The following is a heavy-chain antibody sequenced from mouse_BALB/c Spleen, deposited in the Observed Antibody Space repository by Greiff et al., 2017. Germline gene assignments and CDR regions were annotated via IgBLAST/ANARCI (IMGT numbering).Heavy chain of an antibody. J-gene: IGHJ3*01. CDR2: IYPGGGYT. V-gene: IGHV1-63*02. CDR1: GYTFTNYW. Sequence: VKLMESGAELVRPGTSVKISCKASGYTFTNYWLGWVKQRPGHGLEWIGDIYPGGGYTNYNEKFKGKATLTADTSSSTAYMQLSSLTSEDSAVYFCARYGNTWFAYWGQGTLVTVSA. CDR3: ARYGNTWFAY. D-gene: IGHD2-1*01.